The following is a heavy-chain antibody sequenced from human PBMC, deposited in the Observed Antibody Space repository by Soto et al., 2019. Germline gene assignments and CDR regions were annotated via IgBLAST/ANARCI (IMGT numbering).Heavy chain of an antibody. CDR1: GFTFSNGW. J-gene: IGHJ1*01. Sequence: EVQLVEYGGGLVQPVMSLRLSCEASGFTFSNGWLSWIRQAPWKGLEWVGNIQQDGSEKNFVDSVKGRFTISRENPKNSLYSHTNSLRAEYTAVYYCARGRGSYYHHWGQGTLVTVS. CDR2: IQQDGSEK. CDR3: ARGRGSYYHH. V-gene: IGHV3-7*01. D-gene: IGHD1-26*01.